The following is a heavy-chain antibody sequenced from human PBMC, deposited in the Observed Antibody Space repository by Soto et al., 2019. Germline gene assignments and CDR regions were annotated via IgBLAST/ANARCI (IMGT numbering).Heavy chain of an antibody. D-gene: IGHD3-10*01. CDR3: ARGGYYYGYAMDV. V-gene: IGHV4-31*03. Sequence: QVQLQESGPGLVKPSQTLSLTCTVSGGSISSGGYYWSWIRQHPGKGLEWIGYIYYSGSTYYNPSLKSRVTISMDTSKNQFSLKLSSVTAADTAVYHCARGGYYYGYAMDVWGQGTTVTVSS. CDR1: GGSISSGGYY. J-gene: IGHJ6*02. CDR2: IYYSGST.